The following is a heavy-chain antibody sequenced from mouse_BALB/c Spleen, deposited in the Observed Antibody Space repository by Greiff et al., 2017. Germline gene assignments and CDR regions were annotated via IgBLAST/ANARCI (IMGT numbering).Heavy chain of an antibody. CDR1: GFTFSSYA. CDR3: ASYYGSSPFAY. D-gene: IGHD1-1*01. V-gene: IGHV5-6-5*01. CDR2: ISSGGST. Sequence: EVQRVESGGGLVKPGGSLKLSCAASGFTFSSYAMSWVRQTPEKRLEWVASISSGGSTYYPDSVKGRFTISRDNARNILYLQMSSLRSEDTAMYYCASYYGSSPFAYWGQGTLVTVSA. J-gene: IGHJ3*01.